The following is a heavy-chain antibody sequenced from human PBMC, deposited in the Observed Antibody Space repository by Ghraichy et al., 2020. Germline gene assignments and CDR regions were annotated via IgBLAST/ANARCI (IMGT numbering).Heavy chain of an antibody. CDR2: ISSTGSYI. Sequence: GGSLRLSCAASGFTFSSYSMNWVRQAPGRGLEWVSSISSTGSYIYYADSVKGRFTISRDNTKNSLYLQMNSLRAEDTAVYYCARDPLGGYYFDYWGQGSLVTVSS. J-gene: IGHJ4*02. V-gene: IGHV3-21*01. CDR3: ARDPLGGYYFDY. D-gene: IGHD3-16*01. CDR1: GFTFSSYS.